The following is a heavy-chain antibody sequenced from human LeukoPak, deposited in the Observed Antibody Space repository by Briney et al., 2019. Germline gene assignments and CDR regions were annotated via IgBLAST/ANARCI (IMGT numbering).Heavy chain of an antibody. D-gene: IGHD3-22*01. CDR1: GYTLTELS. V-gene: IGHV1-24*01. Sequence: ASVKVSCKVSGYTLTELSIHWVRLAPGKRLEWMGGFDPEDGETIYAQKFNGRVTMTEDTSTYTANMELSSLRSDDTAVYYCATGGAYYYANTSYHTFDYWGQGTLLTVSS. J-gene: IGHJ4*02. CDR3: ATGGAYYYANTSYHTFDY. CDR2: FDPEDGET.